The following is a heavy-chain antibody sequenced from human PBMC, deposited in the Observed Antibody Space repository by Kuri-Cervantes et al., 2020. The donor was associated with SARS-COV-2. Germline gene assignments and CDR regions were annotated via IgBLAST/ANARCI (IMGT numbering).Heavy chain of an antibody. Sequence: ASVKVSCKASGGTFSSYAISWVRQAPGQGLEWMGWISVYTAKTNYTQKIQGRITMTRDTSTSTAYMELSSLRSEDTAVYYCARAPWGAARRYYYYYMDVWGKGTTVTVSS. V-gene: IGHV1-18*01. CDR3: ARAPWGAARRYYYYYMDV. CDR2: ISVYTAKT. CDR1: GGTFSSYA. D-gene: IGHD6-6*01. J-gene: IGHJ6*03.